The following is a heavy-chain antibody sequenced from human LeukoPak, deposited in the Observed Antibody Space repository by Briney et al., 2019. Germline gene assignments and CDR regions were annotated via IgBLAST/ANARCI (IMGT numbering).Heavy chain of an antibody. CDR2: IYTSGST. J-gene: IGHJ6*03. D-gene: IGHD4-17*01. Sequence: PSETLSLTCNVSGGSINSGSYYWSWIRQPAGKGLEWIGRIYTSGSTNYNPSLKSRVTISVDTSKNQFSLKLSSVTAADTAVYYCARDYGDYAWYGAVRYYYYYMDVCGKGTTVTVSS. CDR1: GGSINSGSYY. V-gene: IGHV4-61*02. CDR3: ARDYGDYAWYGAVRYYYYYMDV.